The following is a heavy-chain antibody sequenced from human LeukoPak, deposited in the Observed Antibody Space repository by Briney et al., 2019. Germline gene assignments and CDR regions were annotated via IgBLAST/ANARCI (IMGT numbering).Heavy chain of an antibody. D-gene: IGHD2-2*01. J-gene: IGHJ4*02. CDR1: GFTFGDYA. V-gene: IGHV3-49*03. CDR3: TRVGESLGYCSSTSCYVFYYFDY. Sequence: SLRLTCTASGFTFGDYALSWIRQAPGKGLEWVGFIRSKANAGTTESLATVNSRFTISSDDSKSIAYLQMNSLKTEDTAVYYCTRVGESLGYCSSTSCYVFYYFDYWGQGTLVTVSS. CDR2: IRSKANAGTT.